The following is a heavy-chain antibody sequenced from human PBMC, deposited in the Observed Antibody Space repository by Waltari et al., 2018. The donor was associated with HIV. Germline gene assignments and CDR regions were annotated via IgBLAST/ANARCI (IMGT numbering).Heavy chain of an antibody. J-gene: IGHJ6*02. Sequence: QLQLQESGPGLVKPSETLSLTCTVSGGSISSSSYYWGWIRQPPGKGLEWIGSIYYSGSTYYNPSLKSRVTISVDTSKNQFSLKLSSVTAADTAVYYCARDRLRYYYGSGRPTYYYYGRDVWGQGTTVTVSS. V-gene: IGHV4-39*07. CDR2: IYYSGST. D-gene: IGHD3-10*01. CDR3: ARDRLRYYYGSGRPTYYYYGRDV. CDR1: GGSISSSSYY.